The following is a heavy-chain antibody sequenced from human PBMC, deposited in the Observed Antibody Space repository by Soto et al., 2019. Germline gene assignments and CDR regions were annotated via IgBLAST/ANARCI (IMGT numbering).Heavy chain of an antibody. CDR1: GGSISSSSYY. CDR3: ARWFGENDYSNAPDEAYYYYGVDV. J-gene: IGHJ6*02. Sequence: SETLSLTCTVSGGSISSSSYYWGWIRQPPGKGLEWIGSIYYSGSTYYNPSLKSRVTISVDTSKNQFSLKLSSVTAADTAVYYCARWFGENDYSNAPDEAYYYYGVDVWGQGTTVTVSS. CDR2: IYYSGST. V-gene: IGHV4-39*01. D-gene: IGHD4-4*01.